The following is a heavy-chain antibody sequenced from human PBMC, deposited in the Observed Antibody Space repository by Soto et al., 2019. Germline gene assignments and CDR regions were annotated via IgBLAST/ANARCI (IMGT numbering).Heavy chain of an antibody. Sequence: QVHLVQSGAEVKKPGASVKVSCKGSGYDFTTYVITWVRQAPGRGLEWMAWISVHNGNTDYAQKLQVSVPVTRDTATSKAYMELRSLRCDDTAVYYCARGRYGDYWGQGDLVTVSS. J-gene: IGHJ4*02. CDR1: GYDFTTYV. CDR2: ISVHNGNT. D-gene: IGHD1-1*01. CDR3: ARGRYGDY. V-gene: IGHV1-18*01.